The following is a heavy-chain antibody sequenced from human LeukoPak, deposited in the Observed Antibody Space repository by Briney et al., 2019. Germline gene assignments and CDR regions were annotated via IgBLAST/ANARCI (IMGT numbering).Heavy chain of an antibody. J-gene: IGHJ5*02. CDR2: IIPILGIA. D-gene: IGHD3-10*01. V-gene: IGHV1-69*04. CDR3: ARTPGLWFGESDSFDP. Sequence: SVKVSCKASGGTFSSYAISWVRQAPGQGLERMGRIIPILGIANYAQKFQGRVTITADKSTSTAYMELSSLRSEDTAVYYCARTPGLWFGESDSFDPWGQGTLVTVSS. CDR1: GGTFSSYA.